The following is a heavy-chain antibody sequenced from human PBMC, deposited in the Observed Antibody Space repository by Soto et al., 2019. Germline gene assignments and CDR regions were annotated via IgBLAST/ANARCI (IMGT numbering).Heavy chain of an antibody. CDR2: IIPIFGTA. CDR1: GGTFSSYA. V-gene: IGHV1-69*13. J-gene: IGHJ6*02. D-gene: IGHD3-22*01. CDR3: ARGGGIAARRDYYDSSGYYPGYGMDV. Sequence: SVKVSCKASGGTFSSYAISWVRQAPGQGLEWMGGIIPIFGTANYAQKFQGRVTITADESTSTAYMELSSLRSEDTAVYYCARGGGIAARRDYYDSSGYYPGYGMDVWGQRTTVTVSS.